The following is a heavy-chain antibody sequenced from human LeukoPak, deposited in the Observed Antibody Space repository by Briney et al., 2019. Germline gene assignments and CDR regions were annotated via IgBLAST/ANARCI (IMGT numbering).Heavy chain of an antibody. CDR3: ARDRGRIAAARPDAFDI. CDR1: GYTFTSYG. V-gene: IGHV1-18*01. D-gene: IGHD6-13*01. J-gene: IGHJ3*02. CDR2: ISAYNGNT. Sequence: ASVKVSCKASGYTFTSYGISWVRQAPGQGLEWMGWISAYNGNTNYAQKLQGRVTLTTDTYTSTAYMELRSLRSDDTAVYYCARDRGRIAAARPDAFDIWGQGTMVTVSS.